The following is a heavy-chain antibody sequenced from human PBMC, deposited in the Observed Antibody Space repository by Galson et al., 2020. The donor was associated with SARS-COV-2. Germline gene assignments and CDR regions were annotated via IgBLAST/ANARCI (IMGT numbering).Heavy chain of an antibody. D-gene: IGHD2-15*01. CDR1: GYSISSGYY. J-gene: IGHJ4*02. Sequence: SETLSLTCTVSGYSISSGYYWGWIRQPPGKGLEWIGSIYHSGSTYYNPSLKSRVTISVDTSKNQFSLKLSSVTAADTALYYCARGVCSGGSCYSGVVDYWGQGTLVTVSS. CDR3: ARGVCSGGSCYSGVVDY. CDR2: IYHSGST. V-gene: IGHV4-38-2*02.